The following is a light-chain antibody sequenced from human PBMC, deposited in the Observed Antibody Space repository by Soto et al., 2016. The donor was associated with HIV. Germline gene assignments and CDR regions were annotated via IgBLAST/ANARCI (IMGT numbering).Light chain of an antibody. V-gene: IGKV1-5*03. Sequence: DIQMTQSPSTLSASVGDRVTITCRASQSISSWLAWYQQKPGKAPKLLIYKASSLESGVPSRFSGSGSGTDFTLTISNLQPEDFATYFCQQYNSYPWTFGQGTNVEIK. CDR3: QQYNSYPWT. CDR2: KAS. CDR1: QSISSW. J-gene: IGKJ1*01.